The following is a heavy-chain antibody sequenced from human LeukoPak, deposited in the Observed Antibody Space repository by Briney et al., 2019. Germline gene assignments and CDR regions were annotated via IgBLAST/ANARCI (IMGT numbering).Heavy chain of an antibody. Sequence: SETLSLTCTVSGGSISSSGYYWGWIRQPPGKGLEWIGSIYYSGSTYYNPSLKSRVTISVDTSKNQFSLKLSSVTAADTAVYYCARDWGYCSSTSCLMGNWFDPWGQGTLVTVSS. CDR3: ARDWGYCSSTSCLMGNWFDP. J-gene: IGHJ5*02. CDR2: IYYSGST. D-gene: IGHD2-2*01. CDR1: GGSISSSGYY. V-gene: IGHV4-39*07.